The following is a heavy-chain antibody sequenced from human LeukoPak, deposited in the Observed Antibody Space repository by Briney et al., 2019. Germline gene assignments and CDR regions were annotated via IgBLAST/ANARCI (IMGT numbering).Heavy chain of an antibody. Sequence: QSGGSLRLSCAASGFTFSSYGMSWVRQAPGKGLEWVSAISGRGGSTYYADSVKGRFTISRDNSKNTLYLQMNSLRAEDTAVYYCAKDPRVMSDYVYFDYWGQGTLVTVSS. CDR2: ISGRGGST. V-gene: IGHV3-23*01. CDR3: AKDPRVMSDYVYFDY. J-gene: IGHJ4*02. CDR1: GFTFSSYG. D-gene: IGHD4-17*01.